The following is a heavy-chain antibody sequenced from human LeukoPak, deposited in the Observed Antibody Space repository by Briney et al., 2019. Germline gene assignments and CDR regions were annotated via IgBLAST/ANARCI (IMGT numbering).Heavy chain of an antibody. CDR3: TRAAPYGTSWYGKDDN. J-gene: IGHJ4*02. CDR1: GFTLSSYP. Sequence: PGGSLRLSCAASGFTLSSYPMNWVRQAPGKGLEWVSTFVRGSTYYADTVQGRFTTSRDNSKNTLCLQMNSLRAEDTAVYFCTRAAPYGTSWYGKDDNWGQGTLVAVSS. V-gene: IGHV3-23*01. D-gene: IGHD6-13*01. CDR2: FVRGST.